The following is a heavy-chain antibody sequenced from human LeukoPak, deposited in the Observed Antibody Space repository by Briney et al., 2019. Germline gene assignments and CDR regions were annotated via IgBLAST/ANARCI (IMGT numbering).Heavy chain of an antibody. V-gene: IGHV1-18*01. CDR2: ISAYNGNT. D-gene: IGHD2-8*01. Sequence: ASVKVSCKASGYTFTSYGISWVRQAPGQGLEWMGWISAYNGNTNYAQKLQGRVTMTTDTSTSTAYMELRSLRSDDTAVYYCARKLGYCTNGVCRNDHYYYYGMDVWGQGTTVTVSS. CDR3: ARKLGYCTNGVCRNDHYYYYGMDV. J-gene: IGHJ6*02. CDR1: GYTFTSYG.